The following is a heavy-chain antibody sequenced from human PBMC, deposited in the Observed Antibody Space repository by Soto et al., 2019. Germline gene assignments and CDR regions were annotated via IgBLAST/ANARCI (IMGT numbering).Heavy chain of an antibody. CDR3: ARGTYYYDSTGYLFDY. D-gene: IGHD3-22*01. CDR2: IYYSGKT. V-gene: IGHV4-59*01. J-gene: IGHJ4*01. Sequence: PSETLSLTCTVSGGSISTYYWSWLRQPPGKGLEWVGHIYYSGKTTYNPSLKSRVTISVDTSKNQFPLNLYSVAAADTAVYYCARGTYYYDSTGYLFDYWGHGALVTVSS. CDR1: GGSISTYY.